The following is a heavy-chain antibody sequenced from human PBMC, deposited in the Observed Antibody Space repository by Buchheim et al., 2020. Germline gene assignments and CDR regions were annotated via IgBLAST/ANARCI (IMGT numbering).Heavy chain of an antibody. Sequence: QVQLQQWGAGLLKPPETLSLTCAVYGGSFSGYYWSWIRQPPGKGLEWIGEINHSGSTNYNPSLKSRVTISVDTSKNQFSLKLSSVTAADTAVYYCARDKSVPAAMGYYYYYGMDVWGQGTT. D-gene: IGHD2-2*01. J-gene: IGHJ6*02. CDR3: ARDKSVPAAMGYYYYYGMDV. CDR1: GGSFSGYY. CDR2: INHSGST. V-gene: IGHV4-34*01.